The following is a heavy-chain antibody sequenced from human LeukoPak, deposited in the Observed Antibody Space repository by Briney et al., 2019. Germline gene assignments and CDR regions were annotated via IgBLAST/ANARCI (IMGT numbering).Heavy chain of an antibody. D-gene: IGHD3-3*01. J-gene: IGHJ4*02. V-gene: IGHV3-7*01. CDR3: ARDGYDFWSRIVDYFDY. Sequence: AGGSLRLSCAASGFTFSSYWMSWVRQAPGKGLEWVANIKQDGSEKYYVDSVKGRFTISRDNAKNSLYLQMNSLRAEDTAVYYCARDGYDFWSRIVDYFDYWGQGTLVTVSS. CDR1: GFTFSSYW. CDR2: IKQDGSEK.